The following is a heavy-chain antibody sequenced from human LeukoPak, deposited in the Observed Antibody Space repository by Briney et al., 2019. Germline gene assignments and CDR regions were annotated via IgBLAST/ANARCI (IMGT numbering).Heavy chain of an antibody. CDR2: MKGDGSET. D-gene: IGHD3-16*01. J-gene: IGHJ3*01. CDR3: ARPAYTAAYDL. V-gene: IGHV3-7*01. Sequence: PGGSLRLSCAASGFTFNTYSMNWVRQAPGKGLEWVANMKGDGSETHYVDSVKGRFTISRDNAKNSLYLQMNSLRAEDTAVYYCARPAYTAAYDLWGQGTMVTVSS. CDR1: GFTFNTYS.